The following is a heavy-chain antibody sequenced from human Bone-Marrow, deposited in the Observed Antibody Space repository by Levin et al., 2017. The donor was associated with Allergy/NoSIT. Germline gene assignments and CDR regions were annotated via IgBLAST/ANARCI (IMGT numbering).Heavy chain of an antibody. Sequence: ESGPTLVKPAQTLTLTCTFSGFSLTTRGVGVGWIRQPPGRALEWLALIFWDDDARYSPSLKDRLTITKDTSKDQVFLTMTNMDPVDTGTYYCVRYIPSTDGYFGWDYYSDAWGQGTLVTVSS. CDR2: IFWDDDA. D-gene: IGHD2-2*03. J-gene: IGHJ4*02. CDR1: GFSLTTRGVG. CDR3: VRYIPSTDGYFGWDYYSDA. V-gene: IGHV2-5*04.